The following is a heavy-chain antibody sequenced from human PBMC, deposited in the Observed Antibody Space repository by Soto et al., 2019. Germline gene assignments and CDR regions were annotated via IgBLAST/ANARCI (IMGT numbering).Heavy chain of an antibody. Sequence: QVQLQQWGAGLLKPSETLSLTCAVYGGSFSGYCWSWIRQPPGKGLEWIWEVDHSGSTNYNPSLKSRVTISVDTSKNQFSLKLSSVTAADTAVYYCAFRLGYFDYWGQGTLVTVSS. V-gene: IGHV4-34*01. J-gene: IGHJ4*02. D-gene: IGHD6-19*01. CDR2: VDHSGST. CDR1: GGSFSGYC. CDR3: AFRLGYFDY.